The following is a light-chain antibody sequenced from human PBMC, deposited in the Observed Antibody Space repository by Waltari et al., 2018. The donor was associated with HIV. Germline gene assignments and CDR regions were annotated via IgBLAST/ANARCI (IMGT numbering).Light chain of an antibody. V-gene: IGKV1-33*01. J-gene: IGKJ4*01. CDR2: DAS. CDR3: QQYDNLPLT. CDR1: QDISNY. Sequence: DLQMTQSPYSLSASVGDRVTITCQANQDISNYLNWYQQKSGNAPKLLIYDASNLEIGVPARFSGSGSGTEFTFTISSLQPEDIATYYCQQYDNLPLTFGGGTKVEIK.